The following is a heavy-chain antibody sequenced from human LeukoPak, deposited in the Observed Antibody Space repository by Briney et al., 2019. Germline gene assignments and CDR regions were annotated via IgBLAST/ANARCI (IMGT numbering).Heavy chain of an antibody. V-gene: IGHV4-59*01. CDR1: GGSISSYY. J-gene: IGHJ6*03. D-gene: IGHD3-22*01. Sequence: SETLSLTCTVSGGSISSYYWSWVRQPPGEGLGWIGNIYYSGSTYYNPALKSRVTISVDTTKNQFSLKLSSVTAEDTAVYYCTRGSIAYYYMDVWGKGTTVTISS. CDR3: TRGSIAYYYMDV. CDR2: IYYSGST.